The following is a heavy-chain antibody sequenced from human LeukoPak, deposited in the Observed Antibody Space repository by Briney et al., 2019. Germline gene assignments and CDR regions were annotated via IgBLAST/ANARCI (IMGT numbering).Heavy chain of an antibody. CDR2: ISAYNGNT. Sequence: GASVKVSCKASGYTFTSYGISWVRQAPGQGLEWMGWISAYNGNTNYAQKLQGRVTMTTDTSTSTAYMELRRLRSDDTAVYYCARDLYGYSYGFHKDYWGQGTLVTVSS. J-gene: IGHJ4*02. D-gene: IGHD5-18*01. CDR1: GYTFTSYG. CDR3: ARDLYGYSYGFHKDY. V-gene: IGHV1-18*01.